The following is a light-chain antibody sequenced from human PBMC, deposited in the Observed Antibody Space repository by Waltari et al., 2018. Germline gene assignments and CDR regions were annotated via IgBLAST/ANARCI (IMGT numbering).Light chain of an antibody. Sequence: EIAMTQSLATLSVSPGERATLSCRTSQSVNSNLAWYQQRPGQPPRLLIYGGSTMAPGSPGRCRSGRSGTAFTITISRLQSEDFAVYYCQQYDNSLPYTFGQGTKVDMK. J-gene: IGKJ2*01. V-gene: IGKV3-15*01. CDR3: QQYDNSLPYT. CDR2: GGS. CDR1: QSVNSN.